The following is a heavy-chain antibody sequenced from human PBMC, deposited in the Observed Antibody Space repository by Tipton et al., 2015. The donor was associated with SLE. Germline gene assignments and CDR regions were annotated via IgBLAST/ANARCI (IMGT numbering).Heavy chain of an antibody. Sequence: TLSLTCSVSGGSITSIHHWSWVRQPPGKGLEWIGEINHSGSTNYNPSLKSRVTMSVDTSKNQFSLKLSSVTAADTAVYYCARGRPRATQAWGGYYYYMDVWGKGTTVTVSS. CDR2: INHSGST. CDR1: GGSITSIHH. CDR3: ARGRPRATQAWGGYYYYMDV. V-gene: IGHV4-4*02. J-gene: IGHJ6*03. D-gene: IGHD3-16*01.